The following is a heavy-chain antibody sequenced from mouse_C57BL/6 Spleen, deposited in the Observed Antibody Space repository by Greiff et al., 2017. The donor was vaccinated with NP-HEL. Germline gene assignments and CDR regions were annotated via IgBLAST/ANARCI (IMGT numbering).Heavy chain of an antibody. V-gene: IGHV1-69*01. J-gene: IGHJ1*03. D-gene: IGHD1-1*01. CDR1: GYPFTSYG. Sequence: QVQLQQPGAELVMPGASVKLSCKASGYPFTSYGMPWVKRRPGKGLEWIGEIDPLVSNTNYNQKLKGKSTLTVSKSSSTADMQLSSLTAEDSAVYYCARIYYGSSLWYFDVWGTGTTVTVSS. CDR3: ARIYYGSSLWYFDV. CDR2: IDPLVSNT.